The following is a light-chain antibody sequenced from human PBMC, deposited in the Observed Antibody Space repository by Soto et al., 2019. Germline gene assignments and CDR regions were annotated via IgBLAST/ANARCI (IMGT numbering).Light chain of an antibody. CDR2: SAA. J-gene: IGKJ4*01. CDR3: QKYDSAPLT. V-gene: IGKV1-27*01. Sequence: DIQMTQSPSSLSASVGDRVTITCRASQDISPYLAWYQQKSGKVPELLIYSAATLQSGVPSRFSGSGSGADFTLTISSLQPEDVATYYCQKYDSAPLTFGGGTKVEI. CDR1: QDISPY.